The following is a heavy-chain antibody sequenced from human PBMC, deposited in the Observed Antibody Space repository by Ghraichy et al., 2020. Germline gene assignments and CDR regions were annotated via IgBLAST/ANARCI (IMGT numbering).Heavy chain of an antibody. V-gene: IGHV4-61*02. CDR2: IFARGGT. CDR1: GGSISSNSYY. Sequence: SETLSLTCTVSGGSISSNSYYWSWFRQPAGKGLEWIGRIFARGGTNYSPSLKSRVSMSVDTSKNHFSLRLSSVTAADTAMYYCARAPISVADAYYYYYVDVWGKGTTVTVSS. CDR3: ARAPISVADAYYYYYVDV. D-gene: IGHD6-13*01. J-gene: IGHJ6*03.